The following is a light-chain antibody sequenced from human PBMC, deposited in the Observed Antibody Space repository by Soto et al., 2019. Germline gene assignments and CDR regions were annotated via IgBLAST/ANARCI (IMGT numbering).Light chain of an antibody. V-gene: IGLV2-8*01. J-gene: IGLJ2*01. CDR1: SSDVGGHNY. CDR3: SSYAGTTNVV. CDR2: EVS. Sequence: QSALTQPPSASGSPGQSVTISCTGTSSDVGGHNYVSWYQQHPGKAPKFMIYEVSKRPSGVPDRFSGSKSGNTASLTVSGLQAEDEADYYCSSYAGTTNVVFGGGTKLTVL.